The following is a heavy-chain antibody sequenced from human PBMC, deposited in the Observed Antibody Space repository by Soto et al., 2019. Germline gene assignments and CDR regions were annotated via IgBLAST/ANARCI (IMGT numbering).Heavy chain of an antibody. V-gene: IGHV5-51*01. J-gene: IGHJ3*02. CDR3: ARHRRYYDFWSGYYSADASFDI. CDR1: GYSFTSYW. D-gene: IGHD3-3*01. CDR2: IYPGDSDT. Sequence: GESLKISCKGSGYSFTSYWIGWVRQMPGKGLEWMGIIYPGDSDTRYSPSFQGQVTISADKSISTAYLQWSSLKASDTAMYYCARHRRYYDFWSGYYSADASFDIWGQGTMVTVSS.